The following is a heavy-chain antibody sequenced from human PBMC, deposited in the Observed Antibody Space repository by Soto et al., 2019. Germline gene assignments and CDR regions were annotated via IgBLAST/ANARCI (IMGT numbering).Heavy chain of an antibody. CDR2: IVVGSGNT. V-gene: IGHV1-58*01. Sequence: SVKVSCKASGFTVTISAVQWVRQARGQRLEWIGWIVVGSGNTNYAQKFQERVTITRDMSTSTAYMELSSLRSEDTAVYYCAAVSSGYWGQGTLVTVSS. D-gene: IGHD5-18*01. J-gene: IGHJ4*02. CDR1: GFTVTISA. CDR3: AAVSSGY.